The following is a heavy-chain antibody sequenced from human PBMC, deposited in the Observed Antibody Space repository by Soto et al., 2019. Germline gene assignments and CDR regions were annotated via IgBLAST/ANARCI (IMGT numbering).Heavy chain of an antibody. Sequence: TLSLTCTVSGASISSGAYYWGWIRQHPGKGLEWIGYIYYSGSTYYNPSLKSRVTISLDMSKNQFSLKLSSVTAADTAVYYCARDRGQFAMDVWGEGTTVTVSS. CDR1: GASISSGAYY. CDR3: ARDRGQFAMDV. J-gene: IGHJ6*04. V-gene: IGHV4-31*03. CDR2: IYYSGST.